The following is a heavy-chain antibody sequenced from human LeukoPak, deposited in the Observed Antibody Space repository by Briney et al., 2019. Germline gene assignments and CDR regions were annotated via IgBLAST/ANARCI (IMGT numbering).Heavy chain of an antibody. CDR2: IYSGGNT. CDR1: GFTFSSYE. CDR3: AGRTVTPYYHDSSGFHLQY. D-gene: IGHD3-22*01. V-gene: IGHV3-53*01. J-gene: IGHJ1*01. Sequence: PGGSLRLSCAASGFTFSSYEMNWVRQAPGKGLEWVSVIYSGGNTYYADSVKGRFTISRDNSKNTLYLQMNSLRAEDTAVYYCAGRTVTPYYHDSSGFHLQYWGQGTLVTVSS.